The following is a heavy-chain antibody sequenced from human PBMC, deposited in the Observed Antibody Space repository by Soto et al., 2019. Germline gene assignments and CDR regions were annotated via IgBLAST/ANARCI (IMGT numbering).Heavy chain of an antibody. CDR2: ISYYVSNK. J-gene: IGHJ4*02. D-gene: IGHD2-15*01. V-gene: IGHV3-30-3*01. Sequence: WGSLRLSCAASGFTFSSYAMHWVRQAPGKGLEWVAVISYYVSNKYYADSVKGRFTISRDNSKNTLYLQMNSLRAEDTAVYYCARENIVVVVAAGFDYRGPGTPVTVS. CDR3: ARENIVVVVAAGFDY. CDR1: GFTFSSYA.